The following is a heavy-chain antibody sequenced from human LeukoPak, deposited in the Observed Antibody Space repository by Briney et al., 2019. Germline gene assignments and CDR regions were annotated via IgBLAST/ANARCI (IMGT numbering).Heavy chain of an antibody. CDR2: IYSGGSA. Sequence: GGSLRLSCAASGFTVSSNYMSWVRQAPGKGLEWVSVIYSGGSAYYADSVKGRFTISRDNSKNTLYLQMNSLRAEDTAVYYCARGGPSLRGVIRAVTDAFDIWGQGTMVTVSS. J-gene: IGHJ3*02. CDR1: GFTVSSNY. D-gene: IGHD3-10*01. V-gene: IGHV3-53*01. CDR3: ARGGPSLRGVIRAVTDAFDI.